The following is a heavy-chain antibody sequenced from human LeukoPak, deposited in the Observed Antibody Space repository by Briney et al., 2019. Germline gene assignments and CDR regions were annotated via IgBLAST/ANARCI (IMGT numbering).Heavy chain of an antibody. D-gene: IGHD3-22*01. CDR2: IYHTGGT. V-gene: IGHV4-4*02. J-gene: IGHJ5*02. Sequence: SETLSLTCVVSGGSISSGNWWSWVRQPPGKGLEWIGEIYHTGGTNYNPSLKSRVTISVDKSKNQVSLKLSSVTAADTAVYYCARAFNYDSSGYPGAWGQGTLVTVSS. CDR3: ARAFNYDSSGYPGA. CDR1: GGSISSGNW.